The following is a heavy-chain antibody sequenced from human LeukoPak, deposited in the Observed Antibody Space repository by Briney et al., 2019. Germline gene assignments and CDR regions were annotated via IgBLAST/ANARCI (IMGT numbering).Heavy chain of an antibody. CDR1: GGSISSSSYY. J-gene: IGHJ4*02. CDR2: IYYSGST. V-gene: IGHV4-39*07. Sequence: SETLSLTCTVSGGSISSSSYYWGWIRQPPGKGLEWIGSIYYSGSTYYNPSLKSRVTISVDTSKNQFSLKLSSVTAADTAVYYCASGYYYDSSGYGFDYWGQGTLVTVSS. D-gene: IGHD3-22*01. CDR3: ASGYYYDSSGYGFDY.